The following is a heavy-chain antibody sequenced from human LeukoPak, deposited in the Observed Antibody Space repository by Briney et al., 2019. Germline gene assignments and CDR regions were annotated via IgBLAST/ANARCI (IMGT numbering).Heavy chain of an antibody. V-gene: IGHV5-51*01. CDR1: GYSFTSYW. J-gene: IGHJ4*02. Sequence: GESLKISCKGSGYSFTSYWIGLVRQMPGKGLEVMGIIYPGDSDTRYSPSFQGQVTIPPDKSISTAYLQWSSLKASDTAMYYCARREGDWQWLVVWGQGTLVTVSS. CDR3: ARREGDWQWLVV. D-gene: IGHD6-19*01. CDR2: IYPGDSDT.